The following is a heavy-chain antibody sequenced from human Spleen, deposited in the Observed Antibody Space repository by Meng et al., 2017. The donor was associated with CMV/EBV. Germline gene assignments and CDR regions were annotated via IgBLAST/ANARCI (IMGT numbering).Heavy chain of an antibody. J-gene: IGHJ4*02. Sequence: GGSLRLSCAGSGFTVSKSYMSWVRQAPGKGLEWVSRINSDGSSTSYADSVKGRFTISRDNAKNTLYLQMNSLRAEDTAVYYCARVLRGVYYFDYWGQGTLVTVSS. CDR3: ARVLRGVYYFDY. CDR2: INSDGSST. D-gene: IGHD3-16*01. V-gene: IGHV3-74*01. CDR1: GFTVSKSY.